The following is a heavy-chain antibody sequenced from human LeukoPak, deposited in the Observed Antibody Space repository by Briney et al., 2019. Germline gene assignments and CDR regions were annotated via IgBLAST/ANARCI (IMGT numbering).Heavy chain of an antibody. D-gene: IGHD3-22*01. Sequence: GGSLILSCAASGFIFSDYAMHWVRQAPGKGLQYVSAISTDGRGTYYANSVKGRFTISRDNSKNTLYLQMGSLRVEDMAVYYCATYYDSSYGYWGQGTLVTVSS. J-gene: IGHJ4*02. V-gene: IGHV3-64*01. CDR3: ATYYDSSYGY. CDR1: GFIFSDYA. CDR2: ISTDGRGT.